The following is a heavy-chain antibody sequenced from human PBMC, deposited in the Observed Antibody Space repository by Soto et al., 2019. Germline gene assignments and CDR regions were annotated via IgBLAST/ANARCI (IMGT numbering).Heavy chain of an antibody. J-gene: IGHJ6*02. V-gene: IGHV1-18*04. Sequence: ASVKVSCRASGYKFTTYGITWVRQAPGQGLEWMGGISTYSGNTDSAQKFQDRVTMTTDTSTSTAYMELTSLRSDDTAVYYCSRGLGTNGLDVWGQGATVTVSS. CDR1: GYKFTTYG. D-gene: IGHD3-16*01. CDR2: ISTYSGNT. CDR3: SRGLGTNGLDV.